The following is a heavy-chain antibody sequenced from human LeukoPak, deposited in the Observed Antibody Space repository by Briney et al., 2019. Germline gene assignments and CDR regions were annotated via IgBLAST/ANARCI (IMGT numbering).Heavy chain of an antibody. V-gene: IGHV4-39*07. Sequence: PSETLSLTCTVSGGSISTSNYYWGWIRQPPGKGLEWIGNIFYSGSTYYSPSLKSRVTISVDTSKNQFSLKLSSVTAADTAVYYCARRGYLYAFDIWGQGTMVTVSS. CDR1: GGSISTSNYY. J-gene: IGHJ3*02. CDR2: IFYSGST. CDR3: ARRGYLYAFDI. D-gene: IGHD6-13*01.